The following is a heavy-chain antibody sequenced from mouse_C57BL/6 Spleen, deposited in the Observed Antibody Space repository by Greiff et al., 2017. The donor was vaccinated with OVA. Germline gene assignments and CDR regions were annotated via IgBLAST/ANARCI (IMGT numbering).Heavy chain of an antibody. J-gene: IGHJ2*01. CDR3: AMTGSYYDSSSFFDY. CDR2: IHPSDSDT. CDR1: GYTFTSYW. V-gene: IGHV1-74*01. D-gene: IGHD1-1*01. Sequence: VQLQQPGAELVKPGALVKVSCKASGYTFTSYWMHWVKQRPGQGLEWIGRIHPSDSDTNYNQKFKGKATLTVAKASSTAYMQLSSLTSEDSAVYYGAMTGSYYDSSSFFDYWGQGTTLTVSS.